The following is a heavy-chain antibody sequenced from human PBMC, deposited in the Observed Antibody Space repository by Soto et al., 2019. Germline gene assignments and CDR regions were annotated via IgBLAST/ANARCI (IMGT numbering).Heavy chain of an antibody. J-gene: IGHJ6*02. Sequence: PSETLSLTCTVSGGSISSGDYYWSWIRQPPGKGLEWIGYIYYSGSTYYNPSLKSRVTISVDTSKNQFSLKLSSVTAADTAVYYCARDRGYYGSGSHRMAVWGQGTTVTVSS. CDR3: ARDRGYYGSGSHRMAV. V-gene: IGHV4-30-4*01. D-gene: IGHD3-10*01. CDR1: GGSISSGDYY. CDR2: IYYSGST.